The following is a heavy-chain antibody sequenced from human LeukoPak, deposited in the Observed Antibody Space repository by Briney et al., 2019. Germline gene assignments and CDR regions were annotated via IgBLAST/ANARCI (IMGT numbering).Heavy chain of an antibody. CDR1: GFTFSSYS. D-gene: IGHD3-10*01. V-gene: IGHV3-21*01. CDR3: ARDRRVRGVNDDY. J-gene: IGHJ4*02. CDR2: ISSSSSYI. Sequence: GGSLRLSCAASGFTFSSYSMNWVRQAPGKGLEWVSSISSSSSYIYYADSVKGRFTISRDNAKNSLYLQMNSLRAEDTAVYYCARDRRVRGVNDDYWGQGTLVTVSS.